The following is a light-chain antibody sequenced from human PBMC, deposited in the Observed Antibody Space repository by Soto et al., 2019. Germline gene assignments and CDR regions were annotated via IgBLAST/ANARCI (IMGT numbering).Light chain of an antibody. Sequence: QPVLTQPPSASGSPGQSVTISCTGTSSDVGGYNYVSWYQQHPGKAPKLMIFEVSKRPSGVPGRFSGSKSGNTASLTVSGLQADDEANYYCSSYSRSNNYVVFGGGTKVTVL. J-gene: IGLJ2*01. CDR1: SSDVGGYNY. CDR2: EVS. V-gene: IGLV2-8*01. CDR3: SSYSRSNNYVV.